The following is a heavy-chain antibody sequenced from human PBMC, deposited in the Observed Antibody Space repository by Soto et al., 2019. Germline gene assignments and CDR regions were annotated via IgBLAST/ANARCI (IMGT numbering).Heavy chain of an antibody. D-gene: IGHD4-17*01. CDR1: GGSISSGGYY. CDR2: IYYSGST. CDR3: ARETTDYGDYVPLGYFDY. J-gene: IGHJ4*02. Sequence: SETLSLTCTVSGGSISSGGYYWSWIRQHPGKGLEWIGYIYYSGSTYYNPSLKSRVTISVDTSKNQFSLKLSSVTAADTAVYYCARETTDYGDYVPLGYFDYWGQGTLVTVSS. V-gene: IGHV4-31*03.